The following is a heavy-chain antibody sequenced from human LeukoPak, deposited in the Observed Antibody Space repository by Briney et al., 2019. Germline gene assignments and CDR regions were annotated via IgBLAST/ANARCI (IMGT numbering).Heavy chain of an antibody. D-gene: IGHD1-14*01. CDR1: GYTFTGYY. CDR3: ARDLTRGRFDY. Sequence: PSVQVSCKASGYTFTGYYVHWVRQAPGQGLAWMGWINPNSGGTNYAQKFQGRVTMTRDTSISTAYMELSRLRSDDTAVYYCARDLTRGRFDYWGQGTLVTVSS. J-gene: IGHJ4*02. V-gene: IGHV1-2*02. CDR2: INPNSGGT.